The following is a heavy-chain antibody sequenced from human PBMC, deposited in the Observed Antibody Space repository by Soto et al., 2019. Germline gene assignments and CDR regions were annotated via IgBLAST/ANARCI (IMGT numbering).Heavy chain of an antibody. D-gene: IGHD3-22*01. J-gene: IGHJ4*02. CDR1: GFTFSSYA. Sequence: LRLSCAASGFTFSSYAMHWVRQAPGKGLDWVALISYDGSDKDYADSVKGRFTISRDNSRNTLFLQMNSLRAEDTAVYYCARDYYKYYDSSGYYRSPAYWGQGTLVTVSS. V-gene: IGHV3-30-3*01. CDR2: ISYDGSDK. CDR3: ARDYYKYYDSSGYYRSPAY.